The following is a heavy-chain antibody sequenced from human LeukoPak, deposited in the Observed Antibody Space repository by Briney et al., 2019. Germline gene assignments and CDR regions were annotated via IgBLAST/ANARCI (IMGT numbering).Heavy chain of an antibody. CDR3: AKGYYDSSGYNKLPNFDY. J-gene: IGHJ4*02. Sequence: GGSLRLSCAASGFTFSGYAMSWVRQAPGNGLEWVSAISGSGGSTYYADSVKGRFTISRDNSKNTLYLQMNSLRAEDTAVYYCAKGYYDSSGYNKLPNFDYWGQGTLVTVSS. CDR2: ISGSGGST. CDR1: GFTFSGYA. V-gene: IGHV3-23*01. D-gene: IGHD3-22*01.